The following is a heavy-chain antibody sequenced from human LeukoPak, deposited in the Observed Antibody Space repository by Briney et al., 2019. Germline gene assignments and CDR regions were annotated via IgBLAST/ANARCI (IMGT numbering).Heavy chain of an antibody. J-gene: IGHJ4*02. CDR2: ISSSGDTI. V-gene: IGHV3-48*03. CDR1: GFAFSSFE. D-gene: IGHD5-18*01. CDR3: AGMGSYGY. Sequence: PGGSLRLSCVASGFAFSSFEMNWVRQAPGKGLEWVSYISSSGDTICYADSVKGRFTISRDNAKNSLYLQMNSLRAEDTAVYYCAGMGSYGYWGQGTLVTVSS.